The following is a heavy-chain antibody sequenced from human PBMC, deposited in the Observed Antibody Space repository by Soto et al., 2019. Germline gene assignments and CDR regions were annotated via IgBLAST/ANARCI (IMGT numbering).Heavy chain of an antibody. CDR3: ARSYYDFWSGYSGTYYFDY. Sequence: SETLSLTCAVSGGSISSSNWWSWVRQPPGKGLEWIGEIYHSGSTNYNPSLKSRVTISVDKSKNQFFLKLSSVTAADTAVYYCARSYYDFWSGYSGTYYFDYWGQGTLVTVSS. J-gene: IGHJ4*02. CDR2: IYHSGST. D-gene: IGHD3-3*01. V-gene: IGHV4-4*02. CDR1: GGSISSSNW.